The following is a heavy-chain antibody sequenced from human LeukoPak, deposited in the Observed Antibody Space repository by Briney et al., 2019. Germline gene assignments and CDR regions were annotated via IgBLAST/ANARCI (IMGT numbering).Heavy chain of an antibody. V-gene: IGHV1-24*01. Sequence: ASLKVSCKVSGYTLTELSMHWVRQAPGKGLEWMGGFYPEDGETIYAQKLQGRVTMPEDTSTDTAYMELSRLRSEDTAVYYCATRGWLHLTGYIDYWGEGTLVTVSS. J-gene: IGHJ4*02. CDR3: ATRGWLHLTGYIDY. CDR1: GYTLTELS. D-gene: IGHD5-24*01. CDR2: FYPEDGET.